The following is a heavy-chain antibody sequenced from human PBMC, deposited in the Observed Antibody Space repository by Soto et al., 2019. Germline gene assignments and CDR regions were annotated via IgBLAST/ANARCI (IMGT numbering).Heavy chain of an antibody. J-gene: IGHJ4*02. CDR1: GFTFDDHA. Sequence: EVQLVESGGGLVQPGRSLRLSCAASGFTFDDHAMHWVRQAPGMGLEWVSGISWNSDTIGYADSVKGRFTVSRDNAKNSLYLQRNSLRAEDTALYYCAKAGNAYYYGAGSYGVFDYWGQGTLVTVSS. CDR2: ISWNSDTI. CDR3: AKAGNAYYYGAGSYGVFDY. D-gene: IGHD3-10*01. V-gene: IGHV3-9*01.